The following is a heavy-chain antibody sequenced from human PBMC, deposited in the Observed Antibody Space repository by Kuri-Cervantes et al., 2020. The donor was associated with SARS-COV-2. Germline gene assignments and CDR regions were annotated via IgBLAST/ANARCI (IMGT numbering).Heavy chain of an antibody. D-gene: IGHD3-22*01. Sequence: GESLKISCAASGFTFSSYEMNWVRQAPGKGLEWVSYISSSSSYTNYADSVKGRFTISRDNAKNSLYLQMNSLRAEDTAVYYCARDFNYYDSSGYQPNPPDYWGQGTLVTVSS. CDR2: ISSSSSYT. V-gene: IGHV3-21*05. CDR3: ARDFNYYDSSGYQPNPPDY. J-gene: IGHJ4*02. CDR1: GFTFSSYE.